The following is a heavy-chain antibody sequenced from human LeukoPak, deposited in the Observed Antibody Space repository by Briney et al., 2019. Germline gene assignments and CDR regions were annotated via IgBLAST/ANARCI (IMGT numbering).Heavy chain of an antibody. CDR1: GYSMTSDYY. CDR2: IFRSGGT. V-gene: IGHV4-38-2*01. CDR3: TAERAGTIVDY. D-gene: IGHD5-24*01. Sequence: SETLSLTCAVSGYSMTSDYYWGWIRQPSGKGLEWIGSIFRSGGTYHNPSLRSRVTMSIDTSKNLFSLNLGSVTAADTAVYYCTAERAGTIVDYWGQGVLVTVSS. J-gene: IGHJ4*02.